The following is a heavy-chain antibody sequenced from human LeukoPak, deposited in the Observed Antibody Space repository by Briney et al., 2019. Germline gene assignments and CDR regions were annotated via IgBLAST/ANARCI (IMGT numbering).Heavy chain of an antibody. CDR2: ISGSGGST. V-gene: IGHV3-23*01. J-gene: IGHJ3*02. Sequence: PGGSLRLSCAASGFTFSSYAMSWVRQAPGKGLEWVSAISGSGGSTYYADSVKGRFTISRDNSKNTLYLQMNSLRAEDTAVYYCARQAGIGNKGISYDFWSGYRSDAFDIWGQGTMVTVSS. CDR1: GFTFSSYA. D-gene: IGHD3-3*01. CDR3: ARQAGIGNKGISYDFWSGYRSDAFDI.